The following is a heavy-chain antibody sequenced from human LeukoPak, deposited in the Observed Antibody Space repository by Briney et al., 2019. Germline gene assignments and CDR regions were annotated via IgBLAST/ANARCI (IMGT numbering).Heavy chain of an antibody. CDR2: IWYDGINK. J-gene: IGHJ4*02. CDR1: GFTLGSYG. Sequence: GGSLRLSCAASGFTLGSYGMHWVRQAPGKGLEWVAVIWYDGINKYYGDSVRGRFTISRDNSKNTLYLQMNSLRAEDTAVYYCAKVPVSYSSGLFDYWGQGTLVTVSS. CDR3: AKVPVSYSSGLFDY. D-gene: IGHD6-19*01. V-gene: IGHV3-33*06.